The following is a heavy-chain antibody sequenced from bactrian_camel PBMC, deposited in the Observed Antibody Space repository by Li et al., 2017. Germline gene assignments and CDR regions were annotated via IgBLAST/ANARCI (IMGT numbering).Heavy chain of an antibody. CDR2: ISDGSAT. J-gene: IGHJ7*01. D-gene: IGHD2*01. CDR1: GFNLVTDA. Sequence: HVQLVESGGALVQPGGSLTLSCTASGFNLVTDAMSWVRQAPGKGLEWVSSISDGSATYYADSVKGRFTISRDNAKTTVYLQMNSLKFEDTAMYYCAAGTPEWGNYCYTNPESQDYWGKGTQVTVS. V-gene: IGHV3S7*01.